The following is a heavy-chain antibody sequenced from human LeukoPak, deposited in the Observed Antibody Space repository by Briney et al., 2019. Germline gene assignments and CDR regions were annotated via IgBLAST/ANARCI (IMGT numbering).Heavy chain of an antibody. CDR1: GYTLTSCG. J-gene: IGHJ4*02. CDR2: ISAYNGNT. V-gene: IGHV1-18*01. CDR3: ARRQGLFGDQSDF. D-gene: IGHD3-10*02. Sequence: ASVKVTCKSSGYTLTSCGFSWVRQPPAQGLEWMGLISAYNGNTNYAQKFQGRDTLTTHTTTNTAYMEVRSLRSDDTAVYYCARRQGLFGDQSDFWGQGTLVTVSS.